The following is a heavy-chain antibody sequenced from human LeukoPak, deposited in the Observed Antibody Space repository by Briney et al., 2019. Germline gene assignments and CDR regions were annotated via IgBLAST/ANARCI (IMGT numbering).Heavy chain of an antibody. V-gene: IGHV3-7*03. CDR3: ARHRPSYYFDY. Sequence: SGGSLRLSCAASGFSFSNHWMTWVRQAPGKGLEWVANIKPDGSQQYYVDSMKGRFTISRDNAKNSLYLQMNSLRTEDTAVYYCARHRPSYYFDYWGQGTLVTVSS. CDR1: GFSFSNHW. J-gene: IGHJ4*02. D-gene: IGHD3-16*01. CDR2: IKPDGSQQ.